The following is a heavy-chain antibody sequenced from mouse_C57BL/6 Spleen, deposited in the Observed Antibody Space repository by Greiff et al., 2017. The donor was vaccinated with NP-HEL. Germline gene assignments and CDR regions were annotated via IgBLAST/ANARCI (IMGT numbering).Heavy chain of an antibody. CDR1: GVSLTSYG. V-gene: IGHV2-9*01. J-gene: IGHJ1*03. CDR2: IWGGGST. CDR3: AKHYSGYFDV. Sequence: QVQLKESGPGLGGGEQWRASTGTGAGVSLTSYGVDWVRQPPGKGLELLRVIWGGGSTNYNSALMSRLSISKDNSKSQVFLKMNSLQTDDTAMYYCAKHYSGYFDVWGTGTTVTVSS. D-gene: IGHD1-1*01.